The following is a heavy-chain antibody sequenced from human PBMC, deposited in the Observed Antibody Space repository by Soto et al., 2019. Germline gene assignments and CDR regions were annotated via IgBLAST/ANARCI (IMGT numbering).Heavy chain of an antibody. J-gene: IGHJ6*02. V-gene: IGHV1-8*02. CDR3: ARASHTSSVYYFYSGMDV. D-gene: IGHD6-6*01. CDR1: GYTFTSYD. CDR2: MNPNTGST. Sequence: QVQLVQSGAVVRKPGASVKGSCTASGYTFTSYDLNWVRQTTGQGLEWMGWMNPNTGSTGFAQKFQARLTMTRDTSKSTAYMELSSLTSEDTALYYCARASHTSSVYYFYSGMDVWGQGTAVAVSS.